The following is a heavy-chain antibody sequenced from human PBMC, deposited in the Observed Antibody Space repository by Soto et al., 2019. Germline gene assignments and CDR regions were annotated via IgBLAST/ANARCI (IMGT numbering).Heavy chain of an antibody. CDR1: GFTFSSYA. CDR3: AKGGYYYDSSGYPIDY. Sequence: GGSLRLSCAASGFTFSSYAMSWVRQAPGKGLEWVSAISGSGGSTYYADSVKGRFTISRDNSKNTLYLQMNSLRAEDTAVYYCAKGGYYYDSSGYPIDYWGQGTLVTVSS. V-gene: IGHV3-23*01. D-gene: IGHD3-22*01. J-gene: IGHJ4*02. CDR2: ISGSGGST.